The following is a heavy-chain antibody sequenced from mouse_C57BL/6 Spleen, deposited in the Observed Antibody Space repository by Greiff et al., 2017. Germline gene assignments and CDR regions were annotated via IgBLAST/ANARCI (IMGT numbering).Heavy chain of an antibody. CDR1: GFTFSSYA. CDR2: ISDGGSYT. CDR3: AKRERDVGYFEV. J-gene: IGHJ1*03. V-gene: IGHV5-4*03. D-gene: IGHD3-3*01. Sequence: EVKLMESGGGLVKPGGSLKLSCAASGFTFSSYAMSWVRQTPEKRLEWVATISDGGSYTYYPDNVKGRFTISRDNAKNNLYLQMSHLKSEDTAMYYCAKRERDVGYFEVWGTGTTVTVSS.